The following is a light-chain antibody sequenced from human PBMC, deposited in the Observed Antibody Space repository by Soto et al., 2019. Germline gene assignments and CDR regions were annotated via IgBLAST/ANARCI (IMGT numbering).Light chain of an antibody. V-gene: IGKV1-5*01. J-gene: IGKJ5*01. CDR1: QSISSW. Sequence: DIQMTQSPCTLSASAGDRVTMTCRASQSISSWLAWYQQKPGKAPKLLIYDASSLESGVPSRFSGSGSGTEFTLTISSLQPDDFATYYCQQYNSYWTFGQGTRLEIK. CDR2: DAS. CDR3: QQYNSYWT.